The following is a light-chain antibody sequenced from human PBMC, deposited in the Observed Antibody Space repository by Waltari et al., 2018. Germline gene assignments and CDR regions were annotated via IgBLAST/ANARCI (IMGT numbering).Light chain of an antibody. Sequence: DIQMTQSPSSLSASVGDRVTITCRASQSISSHLNWYQQKPGKAPNLLIFAASSSQSGVPSRFSGRGSGTDFTLTISSLQAEDFATYYCQQSHTTPHTFGQGTKLEIK. CDR1: QSISSH. V-gene: IGKV1-39*01. CDR3: QQSHTTPHT. CDR2: AAS. J-gene: IGKJ2*01.